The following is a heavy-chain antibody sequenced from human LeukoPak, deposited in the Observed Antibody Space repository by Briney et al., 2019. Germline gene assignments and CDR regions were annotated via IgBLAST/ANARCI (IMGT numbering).Heavy chain of an antibody. Sequence: GASVKVSCKASGYTFTGYYMHWVRQAPGQGLEWMVWINPNSGGTNYAQKFQGRVTMTRDTSISTAYMELSRLRSDDTAVYYCARPRVGATYFDYWGQGTLVTVSS. V-gene: IGHV1-2*02. J-gene: IGHJ4*02. CDR1: GYTFTGYY. CDR3: ARPRVGATYFDY. CDR2: INPNSGGT. D-gene: IGHD1-26*01.